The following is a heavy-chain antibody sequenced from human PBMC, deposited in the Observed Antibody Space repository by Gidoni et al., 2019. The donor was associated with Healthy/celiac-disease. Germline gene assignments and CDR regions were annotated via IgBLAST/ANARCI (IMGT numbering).Heavy chain of an antibody. CDR1: GDTFTSYY. J-gene: IGHJ5*02. V-gene: IGHV1-46*03. CDR2: INPSGGST. CDR3: ARDLSDYGDYLNWFDP. Sequence: QVQLVQSGAEVKKPGASVKGSCKASGDTFTSYYMHCVRQAPGQGLEWMGIINPSGGSTSYAQKFQGRVTMTSDTSTSTAAMDLSSLRSEHTAVYYCARDLSDYGDYLNWFDPLGQGTLVTVSS. D-gene: IGHD4-17*01.